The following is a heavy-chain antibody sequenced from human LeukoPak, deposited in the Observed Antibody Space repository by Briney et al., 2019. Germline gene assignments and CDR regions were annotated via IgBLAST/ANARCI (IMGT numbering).Heavy chain of an antibody. CDR1: GDSVSSNSAA. D-gene: IGHD6-13*01. J-gene: IGHJ5*02. V-gene: IGHV6-1*01. Sequence: SQTLSLTCAISGDSVSSNSAAWNWTRQSPSRGLEWLGRTYYRSKWYNDYAVSVKSRITINPDTSKNQFSLQLNSVTPEDTAVYYCARDPGTAAATSWVNWFDPWGQGTLVTVSS. CDR2: TYYRSKWYN. CDR3: ARDPGTAAATSWVNWFDP.